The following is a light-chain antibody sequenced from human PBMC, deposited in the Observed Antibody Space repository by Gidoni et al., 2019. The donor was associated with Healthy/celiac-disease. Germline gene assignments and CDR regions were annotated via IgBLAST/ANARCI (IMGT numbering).Light chain of an antibody. Sequence: EIVLTQLPGTLSLSPGERATLSCRASQSVSSSYLAWYQQKPGQDPRLLIYGASSRATGIPDRFSGSGSGTDFTLTISRLEPEDFAVYYCQQYGSSPWTFGQGTKVEIK. CDR2: GAS. J-gene: IGKJ1*01. CDR1: QSVSSSY. V-gene: IGKV3-20*01. CDR3: QQYGSSPWT.